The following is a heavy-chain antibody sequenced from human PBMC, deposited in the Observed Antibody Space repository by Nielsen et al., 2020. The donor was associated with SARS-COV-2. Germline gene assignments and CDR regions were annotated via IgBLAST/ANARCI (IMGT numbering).Heavy chain of an antibody. D-gene: IGHD1-1*01. CDR1: GYIITNYW. V-gene: IGHV1-69*02. CDR3: ARTGFGGLDV. Sequence: SVKVSCKASGYIITNYWIHWVRQAPGQGLEWVGRIVPLLSRTDYAQKFQGRVTFTADKSSTTAYMDLANLRSEDTAVFYCARTGFGGLDVWGQGTTVTVSS. J-gene: IGHJ6*02. CDR2: IVPLLSRT.